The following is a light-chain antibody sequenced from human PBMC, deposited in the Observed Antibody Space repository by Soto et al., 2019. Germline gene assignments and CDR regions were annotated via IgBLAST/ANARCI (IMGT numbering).Light chain of an antibody. CDR3: QQYGTTPPT. Sequence: EIVLTQSPGTLSVSPGERVTLSCRASQNVSSGYLAWYQQKPGQAPRLLIYGASTRAAGIPDRFSGNGSGTDFALTLSRLEPEDFVVYHCQQYGTTPPTFGPGTRWIS. CDR1: QNVSSGY. J-gene: IGKJ3*01. CDR2: GAS. V-gene: IGKV3-20*01.